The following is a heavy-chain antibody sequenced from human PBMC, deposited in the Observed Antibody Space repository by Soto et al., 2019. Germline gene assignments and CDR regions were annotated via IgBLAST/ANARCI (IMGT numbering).Heavy chain of an antibody. J-gene: IGHJ6*03. CDR3: ARQIYYGSGFDYYYYMDV. CDR2: IYYSGST. V-gene: IGHV4-39*01. Sequence: SETLSLTCTVSGGSISSSSYYWGWIRQPPGKGLEWIGSIYYSGSTYYNPSLKSRVTISVDTSKNQFSLKLSSVTAADTAVYYCARQIYYGSGFDYYYYMDVWGKGTTVTVSS. D-gene: IGHD3-10*01. CDR1: GGSISSSSYY.